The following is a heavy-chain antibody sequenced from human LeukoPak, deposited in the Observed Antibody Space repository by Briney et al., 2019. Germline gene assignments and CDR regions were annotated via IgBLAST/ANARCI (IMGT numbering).Heavy chain of an antibody. V-gene: IGHV1-8*01. Sequence: AVTVSCQACLYTFTHYEIHGVHQATRREGAWMGWMNPYRWNTDYAQKFQGRVTMTRHNSISTAYMELSSLRSEDPAVYYCARGIAVVGYYFDYWGQGTLVTVSS. CDR2: MNPYRWNT. D-gene: IGHD6-19*01. CDR1: LYTFTHYE. CDR3: ARGIAVVGYYFDY. J-gene: IGHJ4*02.